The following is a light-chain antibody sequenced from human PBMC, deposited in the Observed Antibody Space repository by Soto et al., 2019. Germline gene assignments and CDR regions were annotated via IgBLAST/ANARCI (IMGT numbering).Light chain of an antibody. Sequence: EVVLTQSPATLSLSPGERATLSCRASQNISSYLGWYQQKPGQSPRLLIYDASNRATGIPARFSGSGSGTDFTLTISSLEPEDFAVYYCQQRSNWLTFGGGTNVEVK. CDR1: QNISSY. V-gene: IGKV3-11*01. J-gene: IGKJ4*01. CDR3: QQRSNWLT. CDR2: DAS.